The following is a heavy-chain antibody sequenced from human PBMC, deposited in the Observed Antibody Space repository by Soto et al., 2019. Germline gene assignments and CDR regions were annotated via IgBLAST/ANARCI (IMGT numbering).Heavy chain of an antibody. Sequence: QLQLQESGPGLVKPSETLSLTCSVSGASINTSPYYWGWIRQPPGGGLEWIGSVFSTGSTYYNPSLKGRVTVSVDASGNEVSLKVYSVTAADTAVYYCEKHKVEYANSGLDRWGQGTLVAVSS. D-gene: IGHD2-2*01. V-gene: IGHV4-39*01. CDR2: VFSTGST. CDR3: EKHKVEYANSGLDR. J-gene: IGHJ5*02. CDR1: GASINTSPYY.